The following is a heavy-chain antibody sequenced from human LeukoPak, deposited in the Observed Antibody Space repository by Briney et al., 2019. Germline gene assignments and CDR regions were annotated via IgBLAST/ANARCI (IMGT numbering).Heavy chain of an antibody. D-gene: IGHD6-13*01. V-gene: IGHV4-38-2*02. CDR2: IYHSGST. CDR1: GYSISSGYY. J-gene: IGHJ4*02. Sequence: SETLSLTCTVSGYSISSGYYWGWIRQPPGKGLEWIGSIYHSGSTYYNPSLKSRVTISVDTSKNQFSLKLSSVTAADTAVYYCARDSGYSSSWLPHPYYFDYWGQGTLVTVSS. CDR3: ARDSGYSSSWLPHPYYFDY.